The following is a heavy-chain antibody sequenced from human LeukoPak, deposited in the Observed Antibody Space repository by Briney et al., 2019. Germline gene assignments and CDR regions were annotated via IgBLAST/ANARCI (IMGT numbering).Heavy chain of an antibody. V-gene: IGHV1-8*03. J-gene: IGHJ4*02. CDR2: MNPNSGNT. D-gene: IGHD1-26*01. CDR3: ARGSIVGATFDYFDY. Sequence: GVSVKVSCKASGYTFTSYDINWVRQATGQGLEWMGWMNPNSGNTGYAQKFQGRVTITRNTSISTAYMELSRLRSDDTAVYYCARGSIVGATFDYFDYWGQGTLVTVSS. CDR1: GYTFTSYD.